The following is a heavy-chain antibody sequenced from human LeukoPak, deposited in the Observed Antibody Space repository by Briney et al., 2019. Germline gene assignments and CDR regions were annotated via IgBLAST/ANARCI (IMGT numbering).Heavy chain of an antibody. V-gene: IGHV4-39*07. D-gene: IGHD3-22*01. Sequence: SETLSLTCTVSGGSIGSSHYYWGWIRQPPGKGLEWIGSIYYSGSTYQNPSLKSRVTISVDTSKNQFFLKLSSVTAADTAVYYCAREGYYDSSGYYGSVYFDYWGQGTLVTVSS. CDR3: AREGYYDSSGYYGSVYFDY. CDR1: GGSIGSSHYY. CDR2: IYYSGST. J-gene: IGHJ4*02.